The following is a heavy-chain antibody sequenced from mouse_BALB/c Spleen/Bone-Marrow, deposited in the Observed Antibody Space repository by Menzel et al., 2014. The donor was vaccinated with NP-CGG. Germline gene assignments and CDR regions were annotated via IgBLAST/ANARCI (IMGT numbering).Heavy chain of an antibody. V-gene: IGHV1S81*02. CDR2: ITPSNGDT. CDR3: SREGAY. Sequence: VHLVESGAELVKPGASVKLSCKASGYTFTSYYMYWVKQRPGQGLEWIGEITPSNGDTNFNEKFKSKATRTVDKSSSTAYMQLSSLTSEDSAVYYCSREGAYWGQGTLVTVSA. J-gene: IGHJ3*01. CDR1: GYTFTSYY.